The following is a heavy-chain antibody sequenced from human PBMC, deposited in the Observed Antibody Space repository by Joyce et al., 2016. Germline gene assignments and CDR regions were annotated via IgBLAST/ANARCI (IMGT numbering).Heavy chain of an antibody. J-gene: IGHJ4*02. CDR3: AREISTSTGIAVTYSFDF. D-gene: IGHD6-19*01. Sequence: EVHLVESGGGLVKPGGSLRLSCATSGFTFSNFSMNWVRQAPGKGLEWVSSISSSSGSIYYADSVKGRITISRDNAKNSMYLQMKSLRAADTAVYYCAREISTSTGIAVTYSFDFWGQGVLVTVSS. CDR2: ISSSSGSI. V-gene: IGHV3-21*01. CDR1: GFTFSNFS.